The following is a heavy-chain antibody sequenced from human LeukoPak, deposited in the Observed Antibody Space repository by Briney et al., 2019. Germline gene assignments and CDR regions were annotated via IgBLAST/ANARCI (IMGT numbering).Heavy chain of an antibody. CDR3: AKGGSSGWYFDY. D-gene: IGHD6-19*01. CDR1: GFTFSSYA. CDR2: ISGSGGST. Sequence: GGSLRLSCAASGFTFSSYAMSWVRQAPGQGLEWVSAISGSGGSTYYADSVKGRFTISRDNSKNTLYLQMNSLRAEDTAVYYCAKGGSSGWYFDYWGQGTLVTVSS. V-gene: IGHV3-23*01. J-gene: IGHJ4*02.